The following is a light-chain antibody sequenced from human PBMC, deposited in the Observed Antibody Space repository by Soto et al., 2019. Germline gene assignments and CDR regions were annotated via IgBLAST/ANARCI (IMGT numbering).Light chain of an antibody. CDR1: QSVSSRY. CDR3: QQYGSSPPLS. V-gene: IGKV3-20*01. J-gene: IGKJ4*01. CDR2: GAS. Sequence: EIVLTQSPGTLSMSPGERSTLSCRGSQSVSSRYLAWYQQKPGQAPRLLSYGASSRATGIPDRFSGSGSGTDFTLTISRLEPEDFAVYYGQQYGSSPPLSVGGGTKVEIK.